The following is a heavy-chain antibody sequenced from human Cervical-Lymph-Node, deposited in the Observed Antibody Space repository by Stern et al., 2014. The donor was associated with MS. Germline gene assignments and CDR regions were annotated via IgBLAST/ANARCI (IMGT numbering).Heavy chain of an antibody. Sequence: QVQLVQSGAEVKKPGAAVKVSCKASGYTFTSHGISWMRQAPGQGLEWMGWISTHNGNTNYAQKFQGGVTMTTDTSKSTAYMELRSLRSDDTAVYYYARLGHDYGDAFYFDYWGQGTLVTVSS. CDR2: ISTHNGNT. J-gene: IGHJ4*02. CDR1: GYTFTSHG. D-gene: IGHD4-17*01. CDR3: ARLGHDYGDAFYFDY. V-gene: IGHV1-18*01.